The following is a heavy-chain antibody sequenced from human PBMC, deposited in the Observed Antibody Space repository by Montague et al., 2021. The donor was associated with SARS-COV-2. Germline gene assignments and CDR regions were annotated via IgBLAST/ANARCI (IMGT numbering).Heavy chain of an antibody. CDR3: AKGYSGSYYSPFDY. Sequence: SLRLSCAASGFTFSSYGMHWVRQAPGKGLEWVAVISYDGSNKYYADSVKGRFTISRDNSKNTLYLQMNSLRAEDTAVYYCAKGYSGSYYSPFDYWGQGTLATVSS. CDR2: ISYDGSNK. D-gene: IGHD1-26*01. J-gene: IGHJ4*02. CDR1: GFTFSSYG. V-gene: IGHV3-30*18.